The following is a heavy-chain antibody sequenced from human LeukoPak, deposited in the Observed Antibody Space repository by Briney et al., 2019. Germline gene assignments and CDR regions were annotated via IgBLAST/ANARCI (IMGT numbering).Heavy chain of an antibody. Sequence: SETLSLTCAVYGGSFSGYYWSWIRQPPGKGLEWIGEINHSGSTNYNPSLKSRVTISVDTSKSQFSLKLSSVTAADTAVYYCASSIRNTIFGVVIPPYYFDYWGQGTLVTVSS. CDR3: ASSIRNTIFGVVIPPYYFDY. J-gene: IGHJ4*02. V-gene: IGHV4-34*01. D-gene: IGHD3-3*01. CDR2: INHSGST. CDR1: GGSFSGYY.